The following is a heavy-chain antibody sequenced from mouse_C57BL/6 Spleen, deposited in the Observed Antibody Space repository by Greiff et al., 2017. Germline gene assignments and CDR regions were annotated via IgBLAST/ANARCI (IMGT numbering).Heavy chain of an antibody. Sequence: QVQLQQSGAELVRPGTSVKVSCKASGYAFTNYLIEWVKQRPGQGLEWIGVINPGSGGTNYNEKFKGKATLTVDKSSSTAYMQLSSLTSEDSAVYFCAISGYYSYDRYYAMDYWGQGTSVTVSS. D-gene: IGHD2-12*01. CDR1: GYAFTNYL. CDR2: INPGSGGT. CDR3: AISGYYSYDRYYAMDY. J-gene: IGHJ4*01. V-gene: IGHV1-54*01.